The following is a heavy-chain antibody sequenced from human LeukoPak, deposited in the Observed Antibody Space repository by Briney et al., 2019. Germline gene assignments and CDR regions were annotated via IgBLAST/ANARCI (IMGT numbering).Heavy chain of an antibody. CDR3: ARARATSPDAFDI. D-gene: IGHD1-26*01. V-gene: IGHV4-39*01. CDR1: GGSISSSSYY. Sequence: SETLSLTCTVSGGSISSSSYYWGWIRQPPGKGLEWIGSTYYSGSTYYNPSLKSRVTISVDTSKNQFSLKLSSVTAADTAVYYCARARATSPDAFDIWGQGTMVTVSS. J-gene: IGHJ3*02. CDR2: TYYSGST.